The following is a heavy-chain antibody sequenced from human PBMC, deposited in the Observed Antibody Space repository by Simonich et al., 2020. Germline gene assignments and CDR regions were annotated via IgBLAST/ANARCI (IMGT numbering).Heavy chain of an antibody. J-gene: IGHJ3*02. CDR1: GFTFSSCG. Sequence: EVQLVESGGGLGQPGGSLRLSCAASGFTFSSCGMSWVRRAQGKGRGWVANEKQYGSEKYYVDSVKGRFTISRDNAKNSLYLPMNSLRAEDTAVYYCACLGTGDAFDIWGQGTMVTVSS. CDR3: ACLGTGDAFDI. CDR2: EKQYGSEK. V-gene: IGHV3-7*01. D-gene: IGHD3-9*01.